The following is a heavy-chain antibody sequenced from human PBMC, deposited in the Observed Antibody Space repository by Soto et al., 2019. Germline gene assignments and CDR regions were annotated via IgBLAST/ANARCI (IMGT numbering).Heavy chain of an antibody. J-gene: IGHJ6*03. CDR3: VKGAAPTYYYYMDV. CDR1: GFTFDNYA. CDR2: IRGSGDVT. D-gene: IGHD6-25*01. Sequence: EVQLLESGGGLVQPGGSLRLSCFASGFTFDNYAMSWVRQAPGKGLGWVSTIRGSGDVTYSADSVKGRFTVYRDNSKNTLYLKMNSLRAEDTAVYYCVKGAAPTYYYYMDVWGKGTTVTVSS. V-gene: IGHV3-23*01.